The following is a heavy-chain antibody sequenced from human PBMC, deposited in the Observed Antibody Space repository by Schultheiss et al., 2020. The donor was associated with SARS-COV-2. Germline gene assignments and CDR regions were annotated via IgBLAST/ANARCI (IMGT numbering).Heavy chain of an antibody. V-gene: IGHV4-38-2*01. CDR3: ARFPPNWYFDL. CDR2: IYHSGTT. Sequence: SETLSLTCAVSGYSISSGYYWGWIRQPPGKGLEWIGSIYHSGTTYYNPSLKSRVTISVDTSKNQFSLKLSSVTAADTAVYYCARFPPNWYFDLWGRGTLVTVSS. CDR1: GYSISSGYY. J-gene: IGHJ2*01.